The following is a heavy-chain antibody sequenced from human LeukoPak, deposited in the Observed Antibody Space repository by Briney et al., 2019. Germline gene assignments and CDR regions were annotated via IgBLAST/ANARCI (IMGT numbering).Heavy chain of an antibody. Sequence: PSETLSLTCTVSGGSISSYYWSWIRQPPGKGLEWIGYIYYSGSTNYNPSLKSRVTISVDTSKNQFSLKLSSVTAADTAVYYCARGLDYGEHIGPHAFDIWGQGTMVTVSS. CDR3: ARGLDYGEHIGPHAFDI. CDR1: GGSISSYY. CDR2: IYYSGST. D-gene: IGHD4-17*01. J-gene: IGHJ3*02. V-gene: IGHV4-59*01.